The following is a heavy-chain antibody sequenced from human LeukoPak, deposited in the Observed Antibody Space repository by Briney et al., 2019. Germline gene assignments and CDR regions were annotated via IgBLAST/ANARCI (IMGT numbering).Heavy chain of an antibody. V-gene: IGHV4-31*03. CDR1: GGSISSGGYY. CDR2: IYYSGST. CDR3: ARGNSGSYHLVDY. Sequence: PSETLSLTCSVSGGSISSGGYYWSWIRQHPGKGLEWIGYIYYSGSTYYNPSPKSRVTISVDTSKNQFSLKLSSVTAADTAVYYCARGNSGSYHLVDYWGQGTLVTVSS. D-gene: IGHD1-26*01. J-gene: IGHJ4*02.